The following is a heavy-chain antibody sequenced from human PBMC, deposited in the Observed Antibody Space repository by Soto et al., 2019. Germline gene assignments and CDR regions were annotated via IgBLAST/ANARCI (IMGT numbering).Heavy chain of an antibody. D-gene: IGHD6-13*01. CDR2: ISYTGTT. V-gene: IGHV4-39*07. Sequence: TSETLSLTCSVSGGSISRSSYYWTWIRQPPGKGPEWIGSISYTGTTYYNPSLTSRVTISVDTSKNQFSLKLSSVTAADTAVYYCARVRAAASTVRADYYYYMDVWGKGTTVTVSS. CDR3: ARVRAAASTVRADYYYYMDV. J-gene: IGHJ6*03. CDR1: GGSISRSSYY.